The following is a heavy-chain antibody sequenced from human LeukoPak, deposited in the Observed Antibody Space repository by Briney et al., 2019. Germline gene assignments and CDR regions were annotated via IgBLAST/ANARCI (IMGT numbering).Heavy chain of an antibody. V-gene: IGHV3-53*01. CDR3: ARGAQLWPGG. Sequence: GGALRLSLAASGFTVSSKYMGRVRQAPGEGLEWVSVIYSGGSTYYADSVKGRFTISRDNSKNTLYLQMNSLRAEDTAVYYCARGAQLWPGGWGQGTLVTVSS. CDR1: GFTVSSKY. D-gene: IGHD5-18*01. J-gene: IGHJ4*02. CDR2: IYSGGST.